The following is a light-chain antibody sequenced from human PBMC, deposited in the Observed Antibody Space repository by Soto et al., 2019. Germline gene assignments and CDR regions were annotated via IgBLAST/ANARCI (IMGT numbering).Light chain of an antibody. J-gene: IGKJ5*01. CDR3: QQRYNWPIR. CDR2: DAS. CDR1: QSVSSY. V-gene: IGKV3-11*01. Sequence: VLTISPDTLSLSSGERATLSCMASQSVSSYLAWYQQKPGQALRLLIYDASNRATGIPARFSGSGSGTDFTLTISSLEPEDFAVYYCQQRYNWPIRFGQGRR.